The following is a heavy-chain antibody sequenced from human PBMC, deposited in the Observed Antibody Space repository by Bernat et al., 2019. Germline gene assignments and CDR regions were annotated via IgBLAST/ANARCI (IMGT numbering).Heavy chain of an antibody. D-gene: IGHD6-19*01. CDR2: TYYRSKWYN. V-gene: IGHV6-1*01. CDR3: ARDRFSAVAGNKRSFDY. J-gene: IGHJ4*02. Sequence: QVQLQQSGPGLVKPSQTLSLTCAISGDSVSSNSAAWNWTRQSPSRGLEWLGRTYYRSKWYNDYAVSVKSRITINPDTSKNQFSLQLNSVTPEDTAVYYCARDRFSAVAGNKRSFDYWGQGTLVTVSS. CDR1: GDSVSSNSAA.